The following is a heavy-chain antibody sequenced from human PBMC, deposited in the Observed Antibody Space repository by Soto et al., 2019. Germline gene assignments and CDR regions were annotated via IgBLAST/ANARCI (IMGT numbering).Heavy chain of an antibody. CDR1: GYSFTSYW. Sequence: PXESLKISCKGSGYSFTSYWISWVRQMPGKGLEWMGRIDPSDSYTNYSPSFQGHVTISADKSISTAYLQWSSLKASDTAMYYCARDRGSYYYSGMDVWGQGNRVTVSS. CDR2: IDPSDSYT. V-gene: IGHV5-10-1*01. CDR3: ARDRGSYYYSGMDV. J-gene: IGHJ6*02.